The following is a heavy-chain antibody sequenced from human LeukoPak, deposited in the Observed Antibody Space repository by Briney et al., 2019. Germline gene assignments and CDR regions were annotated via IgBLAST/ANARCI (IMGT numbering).Heavy chain of an antibody. Sequence: SETLSLTCTVSGGSISSSSYYWGWIRQPPGKGLEWIGSIYYSGSTYYNPSLKSRVTISVDTSKNQFSLKLSSVTAADTAVYYCARGYCSGGSCYWLWMGYFDYWGQGTLVTVSS. V-gene: IGHV4-39*07. J-gene: IGHJ4*02. CDR2: IYYSGST. CDR3: ARGYCSGGSCYWLWMGYFDY. D-gene: IGHD2-15*01. CDR1: GGSISSSSYY.